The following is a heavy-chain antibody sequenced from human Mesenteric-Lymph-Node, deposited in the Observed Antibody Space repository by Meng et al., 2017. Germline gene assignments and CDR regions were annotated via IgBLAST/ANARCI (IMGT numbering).Heavy chain of an antibody. CDR3: ARVSARGYSYGDFDY. J-gene: IGHJ4*02. D-gene: IGHD5-18*01. CDR1: GFTVSSNY. CDR2: IYSGGST. Sequence: GESLKISCAASGFTVSSNYMSWVRQAPGKGLEWVSVIYSGGSTYYADSVKGRFTISRDNAKNSLYLQMNSLRAEDTAVYYCARVSARGYSYGDFDYWGQGTLVTVSS. V-gene: IGHV3-66*01.